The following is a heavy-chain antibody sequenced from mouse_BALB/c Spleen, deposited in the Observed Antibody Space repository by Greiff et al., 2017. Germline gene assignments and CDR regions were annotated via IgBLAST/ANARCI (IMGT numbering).Heavy chain of an antibody. Sequence: EVHLVESGGGLVQPGGSLKLSCAASGFTFSSYGMSWVRQTPDKRLELVATINSNGGSTYYPDSVKGRFTISRDNAKNTLYLQMSSLKSEDTAMYYCARGHYYGSCLWYFDVWGAGTTVTVSS. J-gene: IGHJ1*01. CDR1: GFTFSSYG. CDR3: ARGHYYGSCLWYFDV. CDR2: INSNGGST. V-gene: IGHV5-6-3*01. D-gene: IGHD1-1*01.